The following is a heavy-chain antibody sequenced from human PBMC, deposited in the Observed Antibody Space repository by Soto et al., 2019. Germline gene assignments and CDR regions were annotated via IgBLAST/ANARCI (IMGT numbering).Heavy chain of an antibody. J-gene: IGHJ4*02. Sequence: SETLSLTCAVSGGSISRGGYSWIWIRQPPGKGLEWIGYIYHSGSTYYNPSLKSRVTISVDRSKNQFSLKLSSVTAADTAVYYCARTAGATDQYYFDYWGQGTLVTVSS. D-gene: IGHD1-26*01. CDR3: ARTAGATDQYYFDY. CDR1: GGSISRGGYS. V-gene: IGHV4-30-2*01. CDR2: IYHSGST.